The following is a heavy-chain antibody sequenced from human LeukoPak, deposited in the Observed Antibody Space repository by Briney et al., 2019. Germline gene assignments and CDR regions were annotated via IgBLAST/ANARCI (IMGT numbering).Heavy chain of an antibody. CDR1: DYTFTIYG. D-gene: IGHD1-1*01. CDR2: INPSGGST. J-gene: IGHJ4*02. Sequence: VASVKVSCKASDYTFTIYGISWVRQAPGQGLEWMGIINPSGGSTNYAQKFQGRVTITRDMSMSTVYMELSSLRSEDTAVFYCTTFDYWGQGTLVTVSS. V-gene: IGHV1-46*01. CDR3: TTFDY.